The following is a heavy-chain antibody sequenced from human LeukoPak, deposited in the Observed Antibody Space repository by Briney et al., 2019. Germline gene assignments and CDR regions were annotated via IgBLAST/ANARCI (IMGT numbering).Heavy chain of an antibody. D-gene: IGHD6-13*01. J-gene: IGHJ4*02. CDR3: ARGVVAVGIDY. CDR2: IIPSGGST. CDR1: GYTFTSYY. Sequence: ASVKVSCKASGYTFTSYYMHWVRQAPGQGREWMGIIIPSGGSTSYAQKFQDRVTMTRDTSTSTVYMELSSLRSEDTAVYYCARGVVAVGIDYWGQGTLVTVSS. V-gene: IGHV1-46*01.